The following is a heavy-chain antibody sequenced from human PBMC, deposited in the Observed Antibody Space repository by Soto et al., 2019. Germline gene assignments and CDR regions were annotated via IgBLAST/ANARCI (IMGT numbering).Heavy chain of an antibody. J-gene: IGHJ5*02. CDR2: MYYSGTS. D-gene: IGHD1-1*01. Sequence: QLQLQESGPGLVKPSETLSLTCTVSGGSISDDTYYWGWIRQPPGKGLEWIGSMYYSGTSSYNPSLRSRVSMSVDTSNKQLSLRLTSVTAADTAVYYCARLHCHSHNCVPLDPWGQGTLVTVSS. V-gene: IGHV4-39*01. CDR1: GGSISDDTYY. CDR3: ARLHCHSHNCVPLDP.